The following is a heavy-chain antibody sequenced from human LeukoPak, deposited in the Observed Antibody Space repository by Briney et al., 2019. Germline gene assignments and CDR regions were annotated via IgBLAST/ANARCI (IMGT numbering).Heavy chain of an antibody. CDR3: TILGYTYGRFDY. CDR1: GFTFSDAW. Sequence: GGSLRLSCAASGFTFSDAWMSWVRQAPGKGLEWVGRIKSKTDGGTTDYAAPVKGRTTISRDDSKNTLYLQMNSLKTEDTAVYYCTILGYTYGRFDYWGQGTLVTVSS. V-gene: IGHV3-15*01. D-gene: IGHD5-18*01. J-gene: IGHJ4*02. CDR2: IKSKTDGGTT.